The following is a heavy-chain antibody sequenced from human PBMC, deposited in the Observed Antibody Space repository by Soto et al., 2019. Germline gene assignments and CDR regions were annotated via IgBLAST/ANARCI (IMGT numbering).Heavy chain of an antibody. CDR2: ISYDGSNK. CDR3: AKETGYCGGDCYSGIDY. CDR1: GSTFSSYG. Sequence: GGSLRLSCAASGSTFSSYGMHWVRQAPGKGLEWVAVISYDGSNKYYADSVKGRFTISRDNSKNTLYLQMNSLRAEDTAVYYCAKETGYCGGDCYSGIDYWGQGTLVTVSS. V-gene: IGHV3-30*18. J-gene: IGHJ4*02. D-gene: IGHD2-21*02.